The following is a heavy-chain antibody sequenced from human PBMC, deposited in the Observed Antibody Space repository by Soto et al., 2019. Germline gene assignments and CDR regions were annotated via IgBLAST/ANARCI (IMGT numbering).Heavy chain of an antibody. D-gene: IGHD1-26*01. Sequence: QVQLQESGPGLVKPSETLSLTCTVSGGSISSYYWSWIRQPPGKGLEWIGYIYYSGSTNYNPSLESRVTISVDTSKTQFSLRLSSVTAADTAVYYCASLGGGSYYGPFDYWGQGTLVTVSS. CDR3: ASLGGGSYYGPFDY. J-gene: IGHJ4*02. CDR1: GGSISSYY. CDR2: IYYSGST. V-gene: IGHV4-59*08.